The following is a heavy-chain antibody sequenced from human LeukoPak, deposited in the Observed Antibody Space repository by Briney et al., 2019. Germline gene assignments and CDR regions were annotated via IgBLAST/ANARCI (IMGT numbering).Heavy chain of an antibody. CDR2: IWYDGSNK. D-gene: IGHD5-12*01. V-gene: IGHV3-30*02. Sequence: GGSLRLSCAASGFTFSTYGMHWVRQAPGKGLEWLAVIWYDGSNKYYADSVKGRFTISRDNSKNTLYLQMNSLRAEDTAVYYCAKEGYSGYDYVPWFDPWGQGTLVTVSS. CDR3: AKEGYSGYDYVPWFDP. CDR1: GFTFSTYG. J-gene: IGHJ5*02.